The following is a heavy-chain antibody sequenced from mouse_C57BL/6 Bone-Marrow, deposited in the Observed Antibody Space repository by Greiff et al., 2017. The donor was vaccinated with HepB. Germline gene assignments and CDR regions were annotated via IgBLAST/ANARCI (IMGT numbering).Heavy chain of an antibody. D-gene: IGHD2-3*01. CDR3: ARPDYDGYYDWYFDV. V-gene: IGHV5-12*01. CDR2: ISNGGGST. CDR1: GFTFSDYY. J-gene: IGHJ1*03. Sequence: EVQGVESGGGLVQPGGSLKLSCAASGFTFSDYYMYWVRQTPEKRLEWVAYISNGGGSTYYPDTVKGRFTISRDNAKNTLYLQMSRLKSEDTAMYYCARPDYDGYYDWYFDVWGTGTTVTVSS.